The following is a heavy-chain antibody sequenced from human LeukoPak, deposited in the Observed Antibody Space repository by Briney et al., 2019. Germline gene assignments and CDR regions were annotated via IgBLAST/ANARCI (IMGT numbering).Heavy chain of an antibody. CDR2: VYANGST. J-gene: IGHJ4*02. CDR1: GGSIGIGSYY. D-gene: IGHD3-16*01. Sequence: SETLSLTCTVSGGSIGIGSYYWSWIRQPAGKGLEWIERVYANGSTNYNPSLKSRVMISLDTSRNQFSLRLASVTAADTAVYYCARTPALDDYVWLSFDYWGRGTLVIVSS. V-gene: IGHV4-61*02. CDR3: ARTPALDDYVWLSFDY.